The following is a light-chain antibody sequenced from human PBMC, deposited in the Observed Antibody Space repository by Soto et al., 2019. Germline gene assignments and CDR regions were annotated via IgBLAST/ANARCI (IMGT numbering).Light chain of an antibody. V-gene: IGKV3-20*01. Sequence: EIVLTQSPGTLSLSPGERATLSCRASQSVGNNYLAWYQQKPGQGPRLLIYDASSRATGIPDRFSGSASGTDFTLTISRLEPEDFAVYYCQQYVGSPSTFGQGTKVAI. CDR1: QSVGNNY. J-gene: IGKJ1*01. CDR2: DAS. CDR3: QQYVGSPST.